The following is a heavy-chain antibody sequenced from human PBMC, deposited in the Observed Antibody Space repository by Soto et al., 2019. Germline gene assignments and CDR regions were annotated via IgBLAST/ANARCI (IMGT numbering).Heavy chain of an antibody. CDR2: IYDSGTT. J-gene: IGHJ5*02. Sequence: SETLSLTCTVSGGSISSNYWNWIRQPPGKGLEWIVYIYDSGTTNYNPSLRSRVTISVDMSKNQISLKVSSVTAADTAVYYCARSRWFDPWGQGTLVTVSS. D-gene: IGHD6-13*01. CDR1: GGSISSNY. CDR3: ARSRWFDP. V-gene: IGHV4-59*01.